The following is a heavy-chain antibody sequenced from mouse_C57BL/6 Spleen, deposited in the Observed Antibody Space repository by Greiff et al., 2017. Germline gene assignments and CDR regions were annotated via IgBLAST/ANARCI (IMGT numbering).Heavy chain of an antibody. D-gene: IGHD1-1*01. V-gene: IGHV5-16*01. Sequence: EVQVVESEGGLVQPGSSMKLSCTASGFTFSDYYMAWVRQVPEKGLEWVANINYDGSSTYYLDSLKSRFIISRDNAKNILYLQMSSLKSEDTATYYCAREANYYGSSPLYYFDYWGQGTTLTVSS. CDR1: GFTFSDYY. CDR2: INYDGSST. J-gene: IGHJ2*01. CDR3: AREANYYGSSPLYYFDY.